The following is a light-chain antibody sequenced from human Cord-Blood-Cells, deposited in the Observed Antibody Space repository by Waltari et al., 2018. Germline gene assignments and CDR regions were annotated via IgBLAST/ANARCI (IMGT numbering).Light chain of an antibody. CDR3: CSYAGSSTLV. V-gene: IGLV2-23*01. CDR1: SSDVGSYNL. CDR2: EGS. Sequence: QSALTQPASVSGSPGQSITISCTGTSSDVGSYNLVSWYQQHPGKAPKLVIYEGSKRPSGVSKRCSGSKSGNTASLTISGRQAEDEADYYCCSYAGSSTLVFGGGTKLTVL. J-gene: IGLJ2*01.